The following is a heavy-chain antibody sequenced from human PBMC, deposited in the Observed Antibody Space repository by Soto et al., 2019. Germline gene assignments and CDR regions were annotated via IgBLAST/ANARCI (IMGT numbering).Heavy chain of an antibody. CDR1: GFTVSGNY. CDR2: IYNGGGT. V-gene: IGHV3-53*01. CDR3: ASTRGSSYDY. J-gene: IGHJ4*02. D-gene: IGHD6-6*01. Sequence: GGSLRLSCAASGFTVSGNYMSGVRQAPGKGLEWVSVIYNGGGTYYADSVKGRFTISRDSSKNTLYLQMNSLRAEDTAVYYCASTRGSSYDYWGQGTLVTVSS.